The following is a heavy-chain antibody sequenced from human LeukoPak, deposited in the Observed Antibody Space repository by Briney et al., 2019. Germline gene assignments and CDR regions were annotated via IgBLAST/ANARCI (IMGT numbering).Heavy chain of an antibody. J-gene: IGHJ5*02. V-gene: IGHV3-7*01. Sequence: GGSLRLSCAASGFTFSNFWMTWVRQAPGKGLEWVANINEGGSEQNYVDSVKGRFTISRDSAKNSLYLQMNSLRAEDTAVYYCARGNWFDPWGQGTLVTVSS. CDR1: GFTFSNFW. CDR2: INEGGSEQ. CDR3: ARGNWFDP.